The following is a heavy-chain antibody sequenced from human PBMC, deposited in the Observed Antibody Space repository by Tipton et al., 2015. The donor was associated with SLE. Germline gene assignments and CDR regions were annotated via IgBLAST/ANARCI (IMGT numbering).Heavy chain of an antibody. V-gene: IGHV4-61*02. Sequence: TLSLTCTVSGVSISSSSYHWGWIRQPPGKGLEWIGRIYTSGSTNYNPSLKSRVTISVDTSKDQFSLKLSSVTAADTAVYYCARIGYRAYFQHWGQGTLVTVSS. CDR2: IYTSGST. D-gene: IGHD6-25*01. CDR1: GVSISSSSYH. J-gene: IGHJ1*01. CDR3: ARIGYRAYFQH.